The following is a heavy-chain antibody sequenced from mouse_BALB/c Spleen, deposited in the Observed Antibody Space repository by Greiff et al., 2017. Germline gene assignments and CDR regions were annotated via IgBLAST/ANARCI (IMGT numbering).Heavy chain of an antibody. Sequence: VQLQQSGAELVKPGASVKLSCTASGFNIKDTYMHWVKQRPEQGLEWIGRIDPANGNTKYDPKFQGKATITADTSSNTAYLQLSSLTSEDTAVYYCARDYYGSSYLDYWGQGTTLTVSS. J-gene: IGHJ2*01. CDR1: GFNIKDTY. CDR2: IDPANGNT. CDR3: ARDYYGSSYLDY. D-gene: IGHD1-1*01. V-gene: IGHV14-3*02.